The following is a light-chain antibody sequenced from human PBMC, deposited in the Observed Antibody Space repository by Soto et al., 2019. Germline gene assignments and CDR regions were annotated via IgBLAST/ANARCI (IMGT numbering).Light chain of an antibody. CDR3: QQYDRSPWT. J-gene: IGKJ1*01. CDR1: QSVNSNF. CDR2: ATS. Sequence: EIVLTQSPGTLSLSPGERATLSCRASQSVNSNFLAWLQQKPGQAPRLLIYATSSRATDIPDRFSGSGSGTDFTLTISRLEPEDFAVYYCQQYDRSPWTFGQGTKVEIK. V-gene: IGKV3-20*01.